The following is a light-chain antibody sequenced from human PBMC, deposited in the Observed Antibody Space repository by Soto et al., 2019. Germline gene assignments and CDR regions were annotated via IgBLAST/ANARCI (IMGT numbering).Light chain of an antibody. CDR3: QQSET. V-gene: IGKV3-20*01. J-gene: IGKJ1*01. CDR1: QSVSSSY. CDR2: GAS. Sequence: EIVLTQSPCTLSLSPGERATLSCRASQSVSSSYLAWYQQKPGQAPRLLIYGASSRATGIPDRFSGSGSGTDFTLTISRLEPEDFAVYYCQQSETFGQGTKVDIK.